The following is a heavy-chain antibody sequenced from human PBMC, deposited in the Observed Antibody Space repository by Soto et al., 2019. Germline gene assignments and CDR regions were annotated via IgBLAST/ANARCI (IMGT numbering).Heavy chain of an antibody. J-gene: IGHJ4*02. D-gene: IGHD3-22*01. V-gene: IGHV4-4*02. CDR2: ISHSGIT. Sequence: QVQLQESGPGLVRPSGALSVTCAVSGDSISRSHWWSWVRQSPGKGLEWIGEISHSGITNYNPSLTSRVTMSGDKSTNQLSLKLTCVTAADTAVYYCARVRYDRSGFDHWGQGTLVSVSS. CDR1: GDSISRSHW. CDR3: ARVRYDRSGFDH.